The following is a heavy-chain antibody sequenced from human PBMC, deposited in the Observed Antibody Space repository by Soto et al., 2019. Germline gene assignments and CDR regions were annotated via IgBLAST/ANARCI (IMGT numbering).Heavy chain of an antibody. D-gene: IGHD6-6*01. CDR1: GGTFSSYA. CDR3: ASTQLGVRIAARPYYYYYGMDV. CDR2: IIPIFGTA. V-gene: IGHV1-69*13. J-gene: IGHJ6*02. Sequence: SVKVSCKASGGTFSSYAISWVRQAPGQGLEWMGGIIPIFGTANYAQKFQGRVTITADESTSTAYMELSSLRSEDTAVYYCASTQLGVRIAARPYYYYYGMDVWGQGTTVTVSS.